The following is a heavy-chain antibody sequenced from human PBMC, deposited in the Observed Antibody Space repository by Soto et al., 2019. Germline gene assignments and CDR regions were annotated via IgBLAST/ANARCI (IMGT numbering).Heavy chain of an antibody. J-gene: IGHJ4*02. CDR1: GFAFCDYG. CDR3: AAWNGRSTTAFFSGACDF. V-gene: IGHV3-30*03. Sequence: QVQLAESGGGVVQPGRSLSLSCAPSGFAFCDYGMHWVRQAPGQGLEWVAVILSVETNKYYPVSVTGRFTISRDNTRKMVFLQIDSLRPDDTSLYYCAAWNGRSTTAFFSGACDFWGQGTLVSVSS. D-gene: IGHD2-2*01. CDR2: ILSVETNK.